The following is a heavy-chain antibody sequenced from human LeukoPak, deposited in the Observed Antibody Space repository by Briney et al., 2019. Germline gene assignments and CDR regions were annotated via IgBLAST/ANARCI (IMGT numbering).Heavy chain of an antibody. CDR3: TRGAGWLIYY. CDR2: FHNGGTS. D-gene: IGHD3-16*01. J-gene: IGHJ4*02. CDR1: DDSISDYY. Sequence: SETLSLTCTVSDDSISDYYRGWIRQPPGKGLEWIGYFHNGGTSTYNPSLKSRVTISADTSKNQSSLKLNSLTTADTAVYYCTRGAGWLIYYWGQGILVTVSS. V-gene: IGHV4-59*01.